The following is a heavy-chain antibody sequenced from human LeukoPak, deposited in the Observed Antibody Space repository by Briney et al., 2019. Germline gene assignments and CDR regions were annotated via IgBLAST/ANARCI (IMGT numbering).Heavy chain of an antibody. J-gene: IGHJ4*02. Sequence: PSETLSLTCTVSGGXISSNTYYWSWIRQPPGKGLEWIGSIRYSGRTYYKPSLKSRVTLSVDTSKNQLLLNLRSVTAADTAMYYCAREFNGSPDYLGQGTLVTVSS. V-gene: IGHV4-39*02. CDR3: AREFNGSPDY. D-gene: IGHD6-25*01. CDR1: GGXISSNTYY. CDR2: IRYSGRT.